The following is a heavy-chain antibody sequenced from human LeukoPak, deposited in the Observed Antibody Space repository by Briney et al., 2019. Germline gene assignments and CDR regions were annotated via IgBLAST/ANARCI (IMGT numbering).Heavy chain of an antibody. CDR2: INPNSGGT. J-gene: IGHJ4*02. Sequence: ASVKVSCKASGYTFTGYYMHWVRQAPGQGLEWMGWINPNSGGTNYAQKFQGRVTMTRDTSISTAYMELSRLRSDDTAVYYCARTIKLRDSSGYWNYWGQGTQVTVSS. CDR3: ARTIKLRDSSGYWNY. D-gene: IGHD3-22*01. V-gene: IGHV1-2*02. CDR1: GYTFTGYY.